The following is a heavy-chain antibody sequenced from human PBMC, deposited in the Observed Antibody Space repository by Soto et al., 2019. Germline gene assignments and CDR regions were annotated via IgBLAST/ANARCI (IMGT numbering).Heavy chain of an antibody. CDR3: ARDGPGYNWNYVVSRDYYGMDV. CDR1: GFTLSSYG. Sequence: QVQLVESGGGVVQPGRSLRLSCAASGFTLSSYGMHWVRQAPGKGLEWVAVRWYDGSNKYYADSVKGRFTISRDNSKNTLYLQMNSLRAEDTAVYYCARDGPGYNWNYVVSRDYYGMDVWGQGTTVTVSS. J-gene: IGHJ6*02. CDR2: RWYDGSNK. V-gene: IGHV3-33*01. D-gene: IGHD1-7*01.